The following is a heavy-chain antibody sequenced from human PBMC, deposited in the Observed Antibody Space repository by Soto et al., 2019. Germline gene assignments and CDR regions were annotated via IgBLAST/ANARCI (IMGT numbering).Heavy chain of an antibody. CDR3: ARRRSSGSYDAFDI. Sequence: PGESLKLSCEGSGYSFTSYWIGWVRQMPGKGLEWMGIIYPADSDTRYSPSFQGQVTISAGKSISTAYLQWSSLKASDTAMYYCARRRSSGSYDAFDIWGQGTMVTVSS. CDR1: GYSFTSYW. J-gene: IGHJ3*02. V-gene: IGHV5-51*01. D-gene: IGHD3-10*01. CDR2: IYPADSDT.